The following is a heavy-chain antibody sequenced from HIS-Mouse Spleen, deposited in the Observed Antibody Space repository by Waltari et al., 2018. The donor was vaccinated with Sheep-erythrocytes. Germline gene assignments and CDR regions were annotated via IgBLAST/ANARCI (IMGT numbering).Heavy chain of an antibody. CDR1: GFTFSSYS. D-gene: IGHD1-26*01. Sequence: EVQLVESGGGLVKPGGSLRLSCAASGFTFSSYSMNWVRQAPGKGLDWDSSISSSNSYIYSADSVKGRFTISRDNAKNSLYLQMNSLRAEDTAVYYCARVASGATFDYWGQGTLVTVSS. CDR3: ARVASGATFDY. CDR2: ISSSNSYI. V-gene: IGHV3-21*01. J-gene: IGHJ4*02.